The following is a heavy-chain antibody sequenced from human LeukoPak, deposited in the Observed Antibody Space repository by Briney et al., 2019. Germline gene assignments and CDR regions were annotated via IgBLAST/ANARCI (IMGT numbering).Heavy chain of an antibody. D-gene: IGHD2-2*01. Sequence: SETLSLTCTVSGGTISSSSYYWGWIRQPPGKGLEWIGRIYYSGSTYYNPSLKSRVTISLDTPKNQFSLNLRSVTAADTAGYYRARAKVVPAAIGYWGQGTLVTVSS. V-gene: IGHV4-39*07. CDR3: ARAKVVPAAIGY. CDR1: GGTISSSSYY. J-gene: IGHJ4*02. CDR2: IYYSGST.